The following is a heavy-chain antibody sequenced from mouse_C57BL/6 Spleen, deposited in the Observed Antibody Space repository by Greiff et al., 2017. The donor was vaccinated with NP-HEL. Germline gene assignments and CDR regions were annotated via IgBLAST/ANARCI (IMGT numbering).Heavy chain of an antibody. CDR1: GYAFTNYL. D-gene: IGHD1-1*01. J-gene: IGHJ2*01. V-gene: IGHV1-54*01. Sequence: QVQLQQSGAELVRPGTSVKVSCKASGYAFTNYLIEWVKQRPGQGLEWIGVINPGSGGTNYNEKFKGKATLTADKSSSTAYMQLSSLTSEDSAVYFCARSTTVVEGVYFDYWGQGTTLTVSS. CDR2: INPGSGGT. CDR3: ARSTTVVEGVYFDY.